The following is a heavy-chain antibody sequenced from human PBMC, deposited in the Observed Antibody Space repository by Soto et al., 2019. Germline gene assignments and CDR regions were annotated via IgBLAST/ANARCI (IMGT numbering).Heavy chain of an antibody. CDR3: ARGALAMSGYFDY. Sequence: SETLSLTCAVYGGSFSGYYWSWIRQPPGKGLEWIGEINHSGSTNYNPSLKSRVTISVDTSKNQFSLKLRSDDTAVYYCARGALAMSGYFDYWGQGTLVTVSS. V-gene: IGHV4-34*01. D-gene: IGHD3-10*02. CDR1: GGSFSGYY. CDR2: INHSGST. J-gene: IGHJ4*02.